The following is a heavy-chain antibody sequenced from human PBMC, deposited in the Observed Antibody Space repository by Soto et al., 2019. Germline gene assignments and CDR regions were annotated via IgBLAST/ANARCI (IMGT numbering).Heavy chain of an antibody. D-gene: IGHD6-13*01. V-gene: IGHV4-59*01. J-gene: IGHJ3*02. Sequence: PSETLSLTCTVSGGSISSYYWSWIRQPPGKGLEWIGYIYYSGSTNYNPSPKSRVTISVDTSKNQFSLKLSSVTAADTAVYYCARVGPVGVAAAGRGGHDAFDIWGQGTMVTVSS. CDR2: IYYSGST. CDR3: ARVGPVGVAAAGRGGHDAFDI. CDR1: GGSISSYY.